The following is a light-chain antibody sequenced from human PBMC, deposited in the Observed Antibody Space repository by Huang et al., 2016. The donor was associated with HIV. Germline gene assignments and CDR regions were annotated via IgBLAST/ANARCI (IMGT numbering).Light chain of an antibody. V-gene: IGKV4-1*01. Sequence: DIVMTQSPDSLAVSLGERATINCKSSQSVLYSSNNKNYLAWYQQKPVQPPKLLIYWASTRESGVPDRFSCSGSGTDFTLTISSLQAEDVAVYYCQQYYSTRTFGQGTKVEIK. CDR2: WAS. CDR3: QQYYSTRT. J-gene: IGKJ1*01. CDR1: QSVLYSSNNKNY.